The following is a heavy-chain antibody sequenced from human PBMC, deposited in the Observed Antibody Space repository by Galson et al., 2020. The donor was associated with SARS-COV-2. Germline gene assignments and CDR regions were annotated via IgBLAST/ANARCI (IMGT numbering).Heavy chain of an antibody. CDR1: GGSISSSSYY. Sequence: ASETLSLTCTVSGGSISSSSYYWGWIRQPPGTGLAWIWSIYYSGSTYYNPHLKRRVTISVDTSKNQFSLKLSSVTAADTAVYYCARESGQWLVPPYFDYWGQGTLVTVSS. CDR2: IYYSGST. V-gene: IGHV4-39*07. J-gene: IGHJ4*02. CDR3: ARESGQWLVPPYFDY. D-gene: IGHD6-19*01.